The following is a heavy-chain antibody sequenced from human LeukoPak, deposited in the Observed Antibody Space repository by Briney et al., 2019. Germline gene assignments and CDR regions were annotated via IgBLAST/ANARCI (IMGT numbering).Heavy chain of an antibody. CDR1: GFTFSNAW. Sequence: GGSLRLSCAASGFTFSNAWMSWVRQAPGKGLEWVGRIKSKTDGGTTDYAAPVKGRFTISRDDSKNTLYLQMNSLKTEDTAVYYCTTGPNTSPVGMQQLVTYYFDYWGQGTLVTVSS. D-gene: IGHD6-13*01. J-gene: IGHJ4*02. CDR2: IKSKTDGGTT. CDR3: TTGPNTSPVGMQQLVTYYFDY. V-gene: IGHV3-15*01.